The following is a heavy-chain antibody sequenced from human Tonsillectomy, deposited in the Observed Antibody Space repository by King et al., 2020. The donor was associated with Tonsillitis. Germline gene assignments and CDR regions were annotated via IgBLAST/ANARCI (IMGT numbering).Heavy chain of an antibody. J-gene: IGHJ4*02. CDR3: ARDRTSIVGADRNLFDY. CDR2: ISYDGNNK. V-gene: IGHV3-30*04. CDR1: GFTFSSYA. D-gene: IGHD1-26*01. Sequence: VQLVESGGGVVQPGRSLRLSCAASGFTFSSYAMHWVRQAPGKGLEWVAVISYDGNNKYYADSVKGRFTISRDNSKNTLYLQMNSLRSEDTAVYYCARDRTSIVGADRNLFDYWGQGTLFTVSS.